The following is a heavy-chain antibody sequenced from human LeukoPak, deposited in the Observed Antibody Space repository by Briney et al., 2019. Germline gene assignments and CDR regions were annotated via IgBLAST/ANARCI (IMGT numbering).Heavy chain of an antibody. D-gene: IGHD3-10*01. J-gene: IGHJ5*02. CDR1: GGSFNDYY. CDR3: ARGRHYYGSGSYYRGYNWFDP. Sequence: PSETLSLTCALYGGSFNDYYWNWIRQPPGKGLEWIGEINHSGSTNYNPSLKSRVTISVDTSKNQFSLKLSSVTAADTAVYYCARGRHYYGSGSYYRGYNWFDPWGQGTLVTVSS. CDR2: INHSGST. V-gene: IGHV4-34*01.